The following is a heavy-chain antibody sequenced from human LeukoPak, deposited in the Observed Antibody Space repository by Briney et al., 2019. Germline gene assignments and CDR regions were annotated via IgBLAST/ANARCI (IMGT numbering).Heavy chain of an antibody. Sequence: ASVKVSCKASGYTFTSYDINWVRQAPGQGLEWMGIINPSGDNTWYAQKFQGRVTMTRDMATSTDYMEVNSLRSEDTAVYYCARDNSMGDSAWWFDPWGQGTLVTVSS. D-gene: IGHD5-12*01. CDR1: GYTFTSYD. CDR3: ARDNSMGDSAWWFDP. V-gene: IGHV1-46*01. CDR2: INPSGDNT. J-gene: IGHJ5*02.